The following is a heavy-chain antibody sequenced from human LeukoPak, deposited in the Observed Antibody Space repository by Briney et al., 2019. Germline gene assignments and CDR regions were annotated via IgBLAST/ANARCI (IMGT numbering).Heavy chain of an antibody. CDR1: GFTFSTYT. CDR3: AKDRIYADGLWDFDY. J-gene: IGHJ4*02. V-gene: IGHV3-23*01. Sequence: GGSLRLSCIASGFTFSTYTMSWVRQAPGEGLKWVSGILVNGGTYYADSVKGRFTISRDNSKNTLYLQMSSLRADDTAVYYCAKDRIYADGLWDFDYWGQGTLVTVSS. CDR2: ILVNGGT. D-gene: IGHD3-10*01.